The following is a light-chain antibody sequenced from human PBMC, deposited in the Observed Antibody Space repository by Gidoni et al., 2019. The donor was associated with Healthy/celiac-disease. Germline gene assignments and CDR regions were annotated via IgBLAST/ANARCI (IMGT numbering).Light chain of an antibody. V-gene: IGKV3-15*01. CDR2: GAS. Sequence: ELVMTQSPATLSVSPGERATLACRASQSVSSNLAWYQQKPGQAPRLLIYGASTRATGIPARFSGSGSGTEFTLTISSLQSEDFAVYYCQQYGSSLYTFGQGTKLEIK. CDR1: QSVSSN. J-gene: IGKJ2*01. CDR3: QQYGSSLYT.